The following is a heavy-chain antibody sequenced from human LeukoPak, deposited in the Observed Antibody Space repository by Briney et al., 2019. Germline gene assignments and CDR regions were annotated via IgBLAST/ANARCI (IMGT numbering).Heavy chain of an antibody. CDR3: AKDTPFGGY. D-gene: IGHD3-16*01. Sequence: GGSLRLSCAASGFSFSNWMGWVRQAPGKGLACVANIKTDGSETYYVDSVKGRFTISRDNAKNSLYLQMNSLRAEDTAVYYCAKDTPFGGYWGQGTLVTVSS. CDR2: IKTDGSET. V-gene: IGHV3-7*03. J-gene: IGHJ4*02. CDR1: GFSFSNW.